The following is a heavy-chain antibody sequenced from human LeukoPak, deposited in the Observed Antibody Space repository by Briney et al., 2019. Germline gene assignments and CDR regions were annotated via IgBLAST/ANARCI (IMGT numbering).Heavy chain of an antibody. J-gene: IGHJ1*01. CDR1: GGSISSGDYY. D-gene: IGHD3-3*01. Sequence: PSETLSLTCTVSGGSISSGDYYWSWLRQPPGKGLEWIGYIYYSGSTYYNPSLKSRVTISVDTSKNQFSLKLSSVTAADTAVYYCARAEPYDFWSGSRYFQHWGQGTLVTVSS. CDR2: IYYSGST. V-gene: IGHV4-30-4*01. CDR3: ARAEPYDFWSGSRYFQH.